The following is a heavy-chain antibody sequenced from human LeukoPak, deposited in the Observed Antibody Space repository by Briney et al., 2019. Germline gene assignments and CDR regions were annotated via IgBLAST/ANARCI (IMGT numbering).Heavy chain of an antibody. CDR3: AKSGDLIPSAYYYYYMDV. D-gene: IGHD3-10*01. Sequence: GGSLRLSCAASGFIFSTYGIHWVRQAPGKGLEWVSFIRYNGNDKYYADSVKGRFTISRDNSKNTLYLQMNSLRTEDTAVYYCAKSGDLIPSAYYYYYMDVWGKGTTVTVSS. CDR1: GFIFSTYG. CDR2: IRYNGNDK. V-gene: IGHV3-30*02. J-gene: IGHJ6*03.